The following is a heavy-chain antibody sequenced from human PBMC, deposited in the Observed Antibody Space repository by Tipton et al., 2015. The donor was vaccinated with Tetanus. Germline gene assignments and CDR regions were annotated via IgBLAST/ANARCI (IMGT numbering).Heavy chain of an antibody. J-gene: IGHJ4*02. CDR1: GYSFIDYY. D-gene: IGHD3-22*01. V-gene: IGHV1-2*02. CDR3: ARGMDYDSSGIDDF. Sequence: QLVQSGAEVKKPGASVKVSCKASGYSFIDYYMHWVRQAPGQGLEWMGWINPNTGATTYAPHFQGRVTMTTDTSISTAYMEVSRLRSDDTAIYYCARGMDYDSSGIDDFWGQGTLVTVSS. CDR2: INPNTGAT.